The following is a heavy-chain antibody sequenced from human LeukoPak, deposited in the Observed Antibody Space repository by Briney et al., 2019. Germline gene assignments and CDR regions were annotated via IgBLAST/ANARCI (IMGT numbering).Heavy chain of an antibody. J-gene: IGHJ4*02. Sequence: GGSLRLSCVASGFTFSSYGMHWVRQAPGKGLEWVAVISYDGSNKYYADSVKGRFTISRDNSKNTLYLQMNSLRAEDTAVYYCARDRAAIEGTFDYWGQGTLVTVSS. V-gene: IGHV3-30*19. CDR1: GFTFSSYG. D-gene: IGHD1-7*01. CDR2: ISYDGSNK. CDR3: ARDRAAIEGTFDY.